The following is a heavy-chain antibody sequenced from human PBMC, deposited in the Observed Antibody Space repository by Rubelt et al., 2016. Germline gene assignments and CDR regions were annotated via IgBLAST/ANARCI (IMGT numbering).Heavy chain of an antibody. D-gene: IGHD6-19*01. CDR3: AKRHDSYSTGRYYFDY. V-gene: IGHV3-30*02. Sequence: AASGFTFSSYGMHWVRQAPGKGLEWVAFIRYDGSNKYYADSVKGRFTISRDNSKNTLYLQMNSLRAEDTAVYYCAKRHDSYSTGRYYFDYWGQGTLVTVSS. CDR1: GFTFSSYG. CDR2: IRYDGSNK. J-gene: IGHJ4*02.